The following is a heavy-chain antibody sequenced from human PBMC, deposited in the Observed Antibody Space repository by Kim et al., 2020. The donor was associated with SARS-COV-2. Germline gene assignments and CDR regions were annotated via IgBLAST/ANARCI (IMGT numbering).Heavy chain of an antibody. V-gene: IGHV3-30*04. CDR1: GFTFSSYA. CDR3: ARDHRYSSGY. Sequence: GGSLRLSCAASGFTFSSYAMHWVRQAPGKGLEWVAVISYDGSNKYYADSVKGRFTISRDNSKNTLYLQMNSLRAEDTAVYYCARDHRYSSGYWGQGTLVT. J-gene: IGHJ4*02. CDR2: ISYDGSNK. D-gene: IGHD5-18*01.